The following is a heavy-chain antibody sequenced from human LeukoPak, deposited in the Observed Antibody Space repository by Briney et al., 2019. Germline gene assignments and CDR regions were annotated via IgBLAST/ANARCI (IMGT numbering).Heavy chain of an antibody. V-gene: IGHV3-30*03. Sequence: PGGSLSLSCAASGFTFSTYGMHWVRQRPGRGLEWLAFISYGGSYKSYADSVKGRFTISRDNPKNTLSLQMNSLSSEDTAVYYCGTRGCSGGSCYSADYWGQGTLVTVSS. CDR2: ISYGGSYK. CDR1: GFTFSTYG. J-gene: IGHJ4*02. D-gene: IGHD2-15*01. CDR3: GTRGCSGGSCYSADY.